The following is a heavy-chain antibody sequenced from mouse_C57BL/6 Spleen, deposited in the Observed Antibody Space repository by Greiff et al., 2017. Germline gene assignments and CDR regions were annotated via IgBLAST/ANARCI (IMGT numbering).Heavy chain of an antibody. V-gene: IGHV5-4*01. CDR1: GFTFSSYA. J-gene: IGHJ3*01. D-gene: IGHD2-3*01. CDR2: ISDGGSYT. CDR3: AREDDFAY. Sequence: EVNLVESGGGLVKPGGSLKLSCAASGFTFSSYAMSWVRQTPEKRLEWVATISDGGSYTYYPDNVKGRFTISRDNAKNNLYLQMSHLKSEDTAMYYCAREDDFAYWGQGTLVTVSA.